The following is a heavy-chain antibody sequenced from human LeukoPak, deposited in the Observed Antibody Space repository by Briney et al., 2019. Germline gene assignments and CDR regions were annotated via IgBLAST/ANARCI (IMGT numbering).Heavy chain of an antibody. CDR1: GDSVSSNSGV. D-gene: IGHD1-26*01. J-gene: IGHJ4*02. CDR3: ARAGSRREPGLLDY. V-gene: IGHV6-1*01. CDR2: TYYRSKWYN. Sequence: SQTLSLTCAISGDSVSSNSGVWNWIRQSPSRGLEWLGRTYYRSKWYNDYAVSVKSRITTNPDTSKNQFSLQLNSVTPEDTAVYYCARAGSRREPGLLDYWGQGTLVTVSS.